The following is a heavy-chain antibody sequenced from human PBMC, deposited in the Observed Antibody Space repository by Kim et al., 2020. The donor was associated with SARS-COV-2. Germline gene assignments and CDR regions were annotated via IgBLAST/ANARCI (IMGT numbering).Heavy chain of an antibody. CDR1: GYSISSGYY. Sequence: SETLSLTCTVSGYSISSGYYWGWIRQPPGKGLEWIGSIYHSGSTYYNPSLKSRVTISVDTSKNQFSLKLSSVTAADTAVYYCARPVDTIGYSYWYFDLWG. CDR2: IYHSGST. J-gene: IGHJ2*01. CDR3: ARPVDTIGYSYWYFDL. V-gene: IGHV4-38-2*02. D-gene: IGHD3-22*01.